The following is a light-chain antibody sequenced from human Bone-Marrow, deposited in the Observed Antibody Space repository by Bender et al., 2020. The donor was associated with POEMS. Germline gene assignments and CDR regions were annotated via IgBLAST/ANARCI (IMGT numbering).Light chain of an antibody. J-gene: IGLJ1*01. CDR2: DDS. Sequence: SYVLTQSPSVSVAPGQTATITCEGSNIGTKSVHWYQQKPGQAPMLVVYDDSHRPPGIPERFSGPNSANTATLTISGTQAMDEADYYCQAWDTGSASYVFGTGTKVTVL. CDR1: NIGTKS. V-gene: IGLV3-21*02. CDR3: QAWDTGSASYV.